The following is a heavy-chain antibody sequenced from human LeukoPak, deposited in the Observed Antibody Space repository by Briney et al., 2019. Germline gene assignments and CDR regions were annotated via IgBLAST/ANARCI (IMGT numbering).Heavy chain of an antibody. CDR1: GYTFNSSY. V-gene: IGHV1-46*02. Sequence: ASVKVSCKASGYTFNSSYMHWVRQAPGQGLEWMGIINPSDDSTRYAQKFQGRVTMTKDTSTNTVYMHLSSLSSDDTAVYYCARDPRRGSGSLRGDAFDIWGQGTMVTVSS. D-gene: IGHD3-10*01. CDR2: INPSDDST. J-gene: IGHJ3*02. CDR3: ARDPRRGSGSLRGDAFDI.